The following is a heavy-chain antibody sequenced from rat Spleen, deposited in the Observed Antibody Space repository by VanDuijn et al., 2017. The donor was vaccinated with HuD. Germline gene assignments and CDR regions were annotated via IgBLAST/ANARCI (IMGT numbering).Heavy chain of an antibody. CDR3: TRDEDYDGSYDYVMDA. CDR1: GFSLTSYN. Sequence: QVQLKESGPGLVQPSQTLSLTCTVSGFSLTSYNVHWVRQPSGKGHEWMGRMWYDGDTAYNSALKSRLSISRDTSKNQVFLKMNSLQTDDTGTYYCTRDEDYDGSYDYVMDAWGQGASVTVSS. CDR2: MWYDGDT. D-gene: IGHD1-12*02. V-gene: IGHV2-63*01. J-gene: IGHJ4*01.